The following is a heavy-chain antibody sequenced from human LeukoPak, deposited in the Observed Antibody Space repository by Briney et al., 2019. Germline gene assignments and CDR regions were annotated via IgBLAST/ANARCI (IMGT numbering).Heavy chain of an antibody. CDR2: INSDGSST. CDR3: ASLPYYYDSSGYAVDY. Sequence: SGGSLRLSCAASGFTFSSYWMHWVRQAPGKGLVWVSRINSDGSSTSYADSVKGRFTISRDNAKNTLYLQMNSLRAEDTAVYYCASLPYYYDSSGYAVDYGGQGTLVTVSS. J-gene: IGHJ4*02. D-gene: IGHD3-22*01. V-gene: IGHV3-74*01. CDR1: GFTFSSYW.